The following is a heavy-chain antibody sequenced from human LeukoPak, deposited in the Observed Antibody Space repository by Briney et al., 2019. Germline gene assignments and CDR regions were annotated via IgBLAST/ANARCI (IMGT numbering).Heavy chain of an antibody. CDR1: GYTFTGYY. CDR3: ARDPSYSGSYYDAFDI. J-gene: IGHJ3*02. CDR2: INPNSGGT. D-gene: IGHD1-26*01. V-gene: IGHV1-2*02. Sequence: ASVKVSCKASGYTFTGYYLHWVRQAPGQGLEWMGWINPNSGGTNYPQKFQGRVTMTRDTSISTAYMELSRVRSDDTAVYYCARDPSYSGSYYDAFDIWGQGTMVTVSS.